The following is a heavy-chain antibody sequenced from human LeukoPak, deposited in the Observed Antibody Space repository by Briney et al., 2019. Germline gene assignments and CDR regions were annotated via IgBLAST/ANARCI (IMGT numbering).Heavy chain of an antibody. D-gene: IGHD3-22*01. V-gene: IGHV2-5*02. J-gene: IGHJ4*02. CDR3: AHRRSGYNFNDGDFDY. CDR2: IYRDDDK. CDR1: GFSLSASGVG. Sequence: SGPTLVNPTQTLTLTCTFSGFSLSASGVGVGWIRQPPGKALEWLALIYRDDDKRHNPFLKSRLTITKDTSKNQVVLTMTDMDPVDTATYYCAHRRSGYNFNDGDFDYWGQGALVTVSS.